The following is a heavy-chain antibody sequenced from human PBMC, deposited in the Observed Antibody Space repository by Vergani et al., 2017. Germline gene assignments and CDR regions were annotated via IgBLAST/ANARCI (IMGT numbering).Heavy chain of an antibody. CDR3: AREVGGSYPGQNYYGMDV. CDR2: IRYDGSNK. D-gene: IGHD1-26*01. Sequence: QVQLVESGGGVVQPGGSLRLSCAASGFTFSSYGMHWVRQAPGKGLEWVAFIRYDGSNKYYADSVKGRFTISRDNSKNTLYLQMNSLRAEDTAVYYCAREVGGSYPGQNYYGMDVWGQGTTVTVSS. CDR1: GFTFSSYG. J-gene: IGHJ6*02. V-gene: IGHV3-30*02.